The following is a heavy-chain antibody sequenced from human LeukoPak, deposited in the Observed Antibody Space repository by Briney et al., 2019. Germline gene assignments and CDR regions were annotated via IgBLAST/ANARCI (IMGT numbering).Heavy chain of an antibody. D-gene: IGHD1-1*01. CDR3: ARGPPRGIYYYMDV. Sequence: GGSLRLSCAASGFTLSSFDMHWVRQPTGQGLEWVSTIGTASDTYYPGSVEGRFTLSRDNAKNSLYLQMNSLTAGDTAVYYCARGPPRGIYYYMDVWFKGTTVSVSS. J-gene: IGHJ6*03. CDR2: IGTASDT. V-gene: IGHV3-13*01. CDR1: GFTLSSFD.